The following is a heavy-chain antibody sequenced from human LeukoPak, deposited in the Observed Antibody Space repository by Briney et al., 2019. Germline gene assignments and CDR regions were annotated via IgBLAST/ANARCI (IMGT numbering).Heavy chain of an antibody. CDR2: INPSGGST. V-gene: IGHV1-46*01. CDR3: ARDPTVITSSRITIFGAPKSPHNWFDH. J-gene: IGHJ5*02. D-gene: IGHD3-3*01. Sequence: ASVKVSCKASGYTFISYYMHWVRQAPGQGLEWMGIINPSGGSTSYAQKFQGRVTMTRDTSTSTVYMEVSSLRSEDTAVYYCARDPTVITSSRITIFGAPKSPHNWFDHWGQGTLVTVSS. CDR1: GYTFISYY.